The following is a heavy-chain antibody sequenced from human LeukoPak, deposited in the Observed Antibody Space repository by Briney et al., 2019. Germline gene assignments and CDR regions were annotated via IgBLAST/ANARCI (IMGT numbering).Heavy chain of an antibody. CDR2: ISYEGSNE. D-gene: IGHD3-22*01. CDR1: GFTFSSYS. Sequence: PGGSPRLSCVASGFTFSSYSMHWVRQAPGKGLEWVAVISYEGSNEFYADSVKGRFTVSRDNSKKTLNLQMNSLRVEDTAVYYCAKDGKEYYSDSSGFSDYWGQGTLVTVSS. V-gene: IGHV3-30*18. J-gene: IGHJ4*02. CDR3: AKDGKEYYSDSSGFSDY.